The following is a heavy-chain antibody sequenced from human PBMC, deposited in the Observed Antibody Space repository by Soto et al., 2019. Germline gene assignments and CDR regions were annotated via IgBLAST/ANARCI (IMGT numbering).Heavy chain of an antibody. V-gene: IGHV4-38-2*02. CDR3: ARVTMVIRDSDHFGVDV. CDR2: ISHSGTT. Sequence: PSETLSLTCLVSGFPISSTYSWGWSRQPPGRGLEWIGSISHSGTTSYSPSLTSRVSISVDTSKNQVSLKLTSVTAADTAVYFCARVTMVIRDSDHFGVDVWGHGTTVTVSS. J-gene: IGHJ6*02. D-gene: IGHD4-17*01. CDR1: GFPISSTYS.